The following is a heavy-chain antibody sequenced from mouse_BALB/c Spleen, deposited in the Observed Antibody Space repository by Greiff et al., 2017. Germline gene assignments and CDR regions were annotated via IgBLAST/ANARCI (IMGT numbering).Heavy chain of an antibody. Sequence: QVQLKQSGAELVKPGASVKLSCKASGYTFTSYYMYWVKQRPGQGLEWIGEINPSNGGTNFNEKFKSKATLTVDKSSSTAYMQLSSLTSEDSAVYYCTRYYGRRGQAMDYWGQGTSVTVSS. CDR1: GYTFTSYY. CDR3: TRYYGRRGQAMDY. V-gene: IGHV1S81*02. D-gene: IGHD1-1*01. CDR2: INPSNGGT. J-gene: IGHJ4*01.